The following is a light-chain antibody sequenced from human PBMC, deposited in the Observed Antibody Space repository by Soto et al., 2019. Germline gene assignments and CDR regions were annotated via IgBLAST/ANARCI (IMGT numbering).Light chain of an antibody. J-gene: IGLJ1*01. CDR1: SSDVGGNKY. CDR3: SAFTGTTYV. V-gene: IGLV2-14*01. CDR2: DVS. Sequence: QSVLTQPASVSGSPGQSITISCTGSSSDVGGNKYVSWYQQYPGKAPKLMICDVSNRPSGVSNRFSGSKSGNTASLTISGLQAEDEADYYCSAFTGTTYVFGTSTKVTV.